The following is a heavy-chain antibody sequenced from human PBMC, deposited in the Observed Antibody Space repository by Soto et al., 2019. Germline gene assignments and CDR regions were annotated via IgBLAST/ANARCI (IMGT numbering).Heavy chain of an antibody. Sequence: SVQVSCKASGFTFTSSAVQWVRQARGQRLEWIGWIVVGSGNTNYAQKFQERVTITRDMSTSTAYMELSSLRSEDTAGYYCAAGWIQTIYAGEIWGQGKMVTVSS. J-gene: IGHJ3*02. CDR3: AAGWIQTIYAGEI. D-gene: IGHD5-18*01. V-gene: IGHV1-58*01. CDR2: IVVGSGNT. CDR1: GFTFTSSA.